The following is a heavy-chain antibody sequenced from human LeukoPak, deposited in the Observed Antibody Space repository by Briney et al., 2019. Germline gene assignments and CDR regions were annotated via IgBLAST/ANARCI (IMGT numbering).Heavy chain of an antibody. Sequence: ETLSLTCAVSGGSISSTNWMSWVRQVPGKGLEWLANIKVDGSETYYVDSLKGRFTISRDNAKNSVYLQMNSLRVEDTAVYYCARGGTTFEHWGQGTLVTVSS. CDR1: GGSISSTNW. V-gene: IGHV3-7*01. D-gene: IGHD1-1*01. CDR2: IKVDGSET. J-gene: IGHJ4*02. CDR3: ARGGTTFEH.